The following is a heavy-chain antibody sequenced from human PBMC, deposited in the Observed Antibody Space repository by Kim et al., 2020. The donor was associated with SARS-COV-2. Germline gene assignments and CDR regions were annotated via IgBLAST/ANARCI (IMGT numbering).Heavy chain of an antibody. CDR3: AREQLLWFGESPGPFDY. D-gene: IGHD3-10*01. Sequence: GGSLRLSCAASGFTFSSYAMHWVRQAPGKGLEWVAVISYDGSNKYYADSVKGRFTISRDNSKNTLYLQMNSLRAEDTAVYYCAREQLLWFGESPGPFDYWGQGTLVTVSS. CDR1: GFTFSSYA. V-gene: IGHV3-30*04. J-gene: IGHJ4*02. CDR2: ISYDGSNK.